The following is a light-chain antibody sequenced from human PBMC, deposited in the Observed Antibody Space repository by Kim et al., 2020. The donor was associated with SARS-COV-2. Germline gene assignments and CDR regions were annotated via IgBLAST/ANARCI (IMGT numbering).Light chain of an antibody. V-gene: IGKV1-17*01. CDR2: EAS. CDR1: QDIRSD. CDR3: LQHNSYPRT. J-gene: IGKJ1*01. Sequence: ASVGDRVTITCRASQDIRSDLGWYQWKPGKAPRRLIYEASTLQSGVPSRFSGSGSETEFTLTISSLQPEDFATYYCLQHNSYPRTFGQGTKVDIK.